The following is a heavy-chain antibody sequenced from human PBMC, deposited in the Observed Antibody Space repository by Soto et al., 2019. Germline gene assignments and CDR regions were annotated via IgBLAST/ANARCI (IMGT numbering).Heavy chain of an antibody. J-gene: IGHJ4*02. CDR1: GFTFSSYS. D-gene: IGHD6-13*01. CDR3: ARDPQPAGN. V-gene: IGHV3-21*01. Sequence: GGSLRLSCAASGFTFSSYSMNWVRQAPGKGLEWVSSISSSSSYIYYADSVKGRLTISSDNAKNSLYLQMNSLRAEDTAVYYCARDPQPAGNWGQGTLVTVSS. CDR2: ISSSSSYI.